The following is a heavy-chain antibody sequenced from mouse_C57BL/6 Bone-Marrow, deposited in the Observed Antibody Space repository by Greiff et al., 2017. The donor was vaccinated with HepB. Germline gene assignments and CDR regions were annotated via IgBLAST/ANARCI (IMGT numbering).Heavy chain of an antibody. Sequence: QVQLKQPGAELVKPGASVKVSCKASGYTFTSYWMHWVKQRPGQGLEWIGRIHPSDSDTNYNQKFKGKATLTVEKSSSTAYMQLSSLTSEDSAVYYCAIYYHGSSSFAYWGQGTLVTVSA. D-gene: IGHD1-1*01. CDR1: GYTFTSYW. CDR2: IHPSDSDT. CDR3: AIYYHGSSSFAY. V-gene: IGHV1-74*01. J-gene: IGHJ3*01.